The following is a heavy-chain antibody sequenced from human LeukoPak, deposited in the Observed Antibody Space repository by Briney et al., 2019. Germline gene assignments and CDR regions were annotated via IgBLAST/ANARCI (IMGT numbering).Heavy chain of an antibody. J-gene: IGHJ4*02. Sequence: SETLSLTCAVYGGSFSGYYWSWTRQPPGKGLEWIGEINHSGSTNYNPSLKSRVTISVDTSKNQFSLKLSSVTAADTAVYYCARGLVGSGSYPSYWGQGTLVTVSS. CDR3: ARGLVGSGSYPSY. D-gene: IGHD3-10*01. V-gene: IGHV4-34*01. CDR1: GGSFSGYY. CDR2: INHSGST.